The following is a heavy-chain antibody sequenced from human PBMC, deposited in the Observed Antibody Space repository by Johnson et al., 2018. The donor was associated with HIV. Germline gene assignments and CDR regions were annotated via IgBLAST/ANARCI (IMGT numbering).Heavy chain of an antibody. CDR2: INSDGSST. CDR3: AKALNYCTGGVCDAFDI. CDR1: GFNFDDYG. D-gene: IGHD2-8*02. V-gene: IGHV3-20*04. Sequence: VQLVESGGGVVRPGGSLRLSCAASGFNFDDYGMSWVRQAPGKGVEWVSGINSDGSSTSYADSVKGRFTISRDNSKNTLYLQMNSLRAEDTAVYYCAKALNYCTGGVCDAFDIWGQGTMVTVSS. J-gene: IGHJ3*02.